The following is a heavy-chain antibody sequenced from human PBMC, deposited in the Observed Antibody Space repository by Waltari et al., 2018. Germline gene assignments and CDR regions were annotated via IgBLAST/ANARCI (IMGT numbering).Heavy chain of an antibody. CDR3: ASDYDILTGYNPGGY. CDR1: GFTFRSYS. CDR2: ILYDGRNE. D-gene: IGHD3-9*01. V-gene: IGHV3-30*04. J-gene: IGHJ4*02. Sequence: QVQLVESGGGVVQPGRSLTLSCAASGFTFRSYSMHWVRQAPGKGLEGVAFILYDGRNEYYGDSVKGRFTISRDNWKNTLYLQMNSLRAEDTAVYYCASDYDILTGYNPGGYWGQGTLVIVSS.